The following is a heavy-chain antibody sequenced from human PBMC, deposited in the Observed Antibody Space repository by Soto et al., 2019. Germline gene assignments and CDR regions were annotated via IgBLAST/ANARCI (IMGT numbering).Heavy chain of an antibody. J-gene: IGHJ6*02. Sequence: PSETLSLTCTVSGGSISSYYWSWIRQPPGKGLEWIGYIYYSGSTNYNPSLKSRVTISVDTSKNQFSLKLSSVTAADTAVYYCARNSSWYYYGVDVWGQGTTVTVSS. CDR3: ARNSSWYYYGVDV. D-gene: IGHD6-13*01. CDR1: GGSISSYY. V-gene: IGHV4-59*01. CDR2: IYYSGST.